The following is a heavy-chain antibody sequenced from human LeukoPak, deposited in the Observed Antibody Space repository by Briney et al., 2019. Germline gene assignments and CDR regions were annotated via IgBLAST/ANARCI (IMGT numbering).Heavy chain of an antibody. J-gene: IGHJ4*02. CDR1: GFTFSSYA. CDR2: ISYDGSNK. V-gene: IGHV3-30*04. CDR3: AKVKDWNYVSFHY. D-gene: IGHD1-7*01. Sequence: GRSLRLSCAASGFTFSSYAMHWVRQAPGKGLEGVAVISYDGSNKYYADSVKGRFTISRDNSKNTLYLQMNSLRAEDTAVYYCAKVKDWNYVSFHYWGQGTLVTVSS.